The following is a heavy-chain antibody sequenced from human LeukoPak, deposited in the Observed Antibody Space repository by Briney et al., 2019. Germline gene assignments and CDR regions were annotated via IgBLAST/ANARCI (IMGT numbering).Heavy chain of an antibody. D-gene: IGHD6-19*01. CDR1: GYTFTGYY. CDR3: ARVVAVAGTDFDY. J-gene: IGHJ4*02. Sequence: ASVKVSCKASGYTFTGYYIHWVRQAPGQGLEWVGWINPNSGGAKYAQKFQDRVTMTRDTSISTAYMGLSRLRSDDTAVYYCARVVAVAGTDFDYWGQGTLVTVSS. CDR2: INPNSGGA. V-gene: IGHV1-2*02.